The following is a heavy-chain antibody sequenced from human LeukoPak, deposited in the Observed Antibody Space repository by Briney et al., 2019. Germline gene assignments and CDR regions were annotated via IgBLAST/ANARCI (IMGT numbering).Heavy chain of an antibody. Sequence: PGGSLRLSCAASGFTFSSYAMSWFRQAPGKGLEWVGFIRSKAYGGTTEYAASVKGRFTISRDDSKSIAYLQMNSLKTEDTAVYYCTSWRRPLDYWGQGTLVTVSS. V-gene: IGHV3-49*03. CDR3: TSWRRPLDY. J-gene: IGHJ4*02. CDR1: GFTFSSYA. CDR2: IRSKAYGGTT. D-gene: IGHD6-6*01.